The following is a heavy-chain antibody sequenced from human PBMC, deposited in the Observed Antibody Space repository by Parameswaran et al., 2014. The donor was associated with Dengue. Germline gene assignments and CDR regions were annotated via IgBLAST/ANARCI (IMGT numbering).Heavy chain of an antibody. CDR2: IYSGGST. J-gene: IGHJ6*02. V-gene: IGHV3-66*02. CDR3: ALGYSYGRMYYYYGMDV. Sequence: RWIRQPPGKGLEWVSVIYSGGSTYYADSVKGRFTISRDNSKNTLYLQMNSLRAEDTAVYYCALGYSYGRMYYYYGMDVWGQGTTVTVSS. D-gene: IGHD5-18*01.